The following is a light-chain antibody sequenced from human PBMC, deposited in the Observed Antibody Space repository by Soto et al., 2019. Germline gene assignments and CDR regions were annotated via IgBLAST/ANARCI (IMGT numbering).Light chain of an antibody. CDR2: DVN. V-gene: IGLV2-14*03. CDR3: SSYTTTNKVE. J-gene: IGLJ2*01. Sequence: QSVLTQPASVSGSPGQSITISCTGTSSDVGGYNFVSWYQQYPGKAPKLIIYDVNNRPSGVSHRFSGSKSGNTASLTISGLQTEDEADYYCSSYTTTNKVEIGGGTKLTVL. CDR1: SSDVGGYNF.